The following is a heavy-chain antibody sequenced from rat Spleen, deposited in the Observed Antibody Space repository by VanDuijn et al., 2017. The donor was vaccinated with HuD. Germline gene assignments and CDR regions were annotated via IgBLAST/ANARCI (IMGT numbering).Heavy chain of an antibody. CDR2: ISSDGTAP. CDR1: GLSFSNYD. Sequence: EVQLVESGGGLVQPGRSLKLSCAASGLSFSNYDMAWVRQAPTKGLEWVASISSDGTAPYYRDSVKGRFTPSRDNAKSTLYLQMDSLRSEDTATYYCATHLTTEGIVSPYVMDAWGQGASVTVSS. V-gene: IGHV5-25*01. J-gene: IGHJ4*01. CDR3: ATHLTTEGIVSPYVMDA. D-gene: IGHD1-11*01.